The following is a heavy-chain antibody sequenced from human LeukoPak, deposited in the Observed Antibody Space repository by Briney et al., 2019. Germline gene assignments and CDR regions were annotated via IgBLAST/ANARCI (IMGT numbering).Heavy chain of an antibody. CDR3: ARPRVDAFDI. CDR1: GGSISSYY. Sequence: SETLSLTCTVSGGSISSYYWSWIRQPPGKGLEWIGYIYDSGSANYNPSLKSRVTISLDTSKNQFSLKLSSVTAADTAVYYCARPRVDAFDIWGQGTMVTVSS. CDR2: IYDSGSA. V-gene: IGHV4-59*08. J-gene: IGHJ3*02.